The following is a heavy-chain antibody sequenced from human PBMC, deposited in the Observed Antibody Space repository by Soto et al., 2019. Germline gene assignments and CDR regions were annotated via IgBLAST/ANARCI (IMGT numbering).Heavy chain of an antibody. D-gene: IGHD2-2*01. CDR3: ARGGAVVVPGAVDRHNWFDP. CDR2: VIPILGMA. CDR1: GGTFSSYS. J-gene: IGHJ5*02. V-gene: IGHV1-69*02. Sequence: QVQLVQSGAEVKKPGSSVKVSCEASGGTFSSYSFSWVRQAPGQGLEWMGRVIPILGMANYAQKFQGRVTMTADKSTSTVYMEMSSLRSEDTAVYYGARGGAVVVPGAVDRHNWFDPWGQGTLVTVSS.